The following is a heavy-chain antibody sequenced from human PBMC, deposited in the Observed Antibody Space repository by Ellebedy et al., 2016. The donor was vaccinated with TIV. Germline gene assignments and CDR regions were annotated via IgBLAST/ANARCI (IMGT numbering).Heavy chain of an antibody. CDR2: IYYSGST. D-gene: IGHD5-18*01. V-gene: IGHV4-59*01. CDR1: DGSISSYY. J-gene: IGHJ4*02. CDR3: ASGFSYGLLDY. Sequence: MPSETLSLTCTVSDGSISSYYWSWIRQPPGKGLEWIGNIYYSGSTNYNPSLKSRVTISVDTSKNQFSLKLSSVTAADTAVFYCASGFSYGLLDYWGQGTLVTVSS.